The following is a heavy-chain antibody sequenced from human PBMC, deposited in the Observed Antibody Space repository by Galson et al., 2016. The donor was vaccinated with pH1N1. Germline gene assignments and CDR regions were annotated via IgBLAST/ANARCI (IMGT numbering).Heavy chain of an antibody. J-gene: IGHJ4*02. CDR2: VFYTGSL. CDR3: ARRDGHNWNYFDY. CDR1: GNSISDAYY. Sequence: LSLTCLVSGNSISDAYYWAWVRQPPGERLEWLGSVFYTGSLYYSPSFKSRVTLSRDTVKNQLSLRLTPVTAADTAVYYCARRDGHNWNYFDYWGQGMLVTVSS. V-gene: IGHV4-38-2*01. D-gene: IGHD1-20*01.